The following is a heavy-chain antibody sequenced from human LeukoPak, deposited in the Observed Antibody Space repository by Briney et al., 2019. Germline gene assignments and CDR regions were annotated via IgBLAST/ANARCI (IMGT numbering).Heavy chain of an antibody. CDR3: VKARYSSSWYELDY. Sequence: GGSLRLSCSASGFTFSSYAMHWVRQAPGKGLEYVSAISSNGGSTYYADSVEGRFTISRDNSKNTLYLQMSSLRAEDTAVYYCVKARYSSSWYELDYWGQGTLVTVSS. CDR1: GFTFSSYA. J-gene: IGHJ4*02. CDR2: ISSNGGST. D-gene: IGHD6-13*01. V-gene: IGHV3-64D*06.